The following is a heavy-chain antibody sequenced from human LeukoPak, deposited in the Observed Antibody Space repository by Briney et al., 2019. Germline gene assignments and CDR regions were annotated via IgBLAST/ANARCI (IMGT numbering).Heavy chain of an antibody. J-gene: IGHJ5*02. CDR1: GGSISSSSYY. Sequence: SETLSLTCTVSGGSISSSSYYWGWIRQPPGKGLEWIGSIYYSGSTYYNPSLKSRVTISVDTSKNQFSLKLSSVTAADTAVYYCARHLQFLEWFTANWFDPWGQGTLVTVSS. CDR2: IYYSGST. CDR3: ARHLQFLEWFTANWFDP. V-gene: IGHV4-39*01. D-gene: IGHD3-3*01.